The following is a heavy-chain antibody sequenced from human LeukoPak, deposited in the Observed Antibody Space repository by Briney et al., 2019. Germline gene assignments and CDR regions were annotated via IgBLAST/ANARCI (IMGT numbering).Heavy chain of an antibody. Sequence: PSETLSLTCTVSGGSITSISYYWDWIRQPPGKGLEWIGSIYYGGSTYYNPSLRSRVTISVDTSKNQFSLKLSSVTAADTAVYYCARSPRQWLLLGFDYWGQGTLVTVSS. D-gene: IGHD6-19*01. J-gene: IGHJ4*02. CDR3: ARSPRQWLLLGFDY. V-gene: IGHV4-39*01. CDR1: GGSITSISYY. CDR2: IYYGGST.